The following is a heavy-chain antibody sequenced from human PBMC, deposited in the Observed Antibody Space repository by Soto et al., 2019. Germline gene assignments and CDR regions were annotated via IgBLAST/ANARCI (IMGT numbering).Heavy chain of an antibody. J-gene: IGHJ5*02. Sequence: QVQLVQSGAEVKKPGSSVKVSCKASGGTFSSYAISWVRQAPGQGLEWMGGIIPIFGTANYAQKFQGRVTITADESTSTAYMELSSLRSEDTAVDYCAGRSSVAAAGTSGWFDPWGQGTLVTVSS. D-gene: IGHD6-13*01. V-gene: IGHV1-69*12. CDR2: IIPIFGTA. CDR1: GGTFSSYA. CDR3: AGRSSVAAAGTSGWFDP.